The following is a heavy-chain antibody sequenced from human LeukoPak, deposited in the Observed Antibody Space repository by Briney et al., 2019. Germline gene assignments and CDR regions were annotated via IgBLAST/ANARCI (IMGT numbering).Heavy chain of an antibody. D-gene: IGHD3-10*01. J-gene: IGHJ5*02. CDR1: GYTFTSYD. V-gene: IGHV1-8*01. CDR2: MNPNSGNT. Sequence: ASVKVSCKASGYTFTSYDINWVRQATGQGLEWVGWMNPNSGNTGYAQKFQGRVTMTRDTTISTAYMELRSLRSEDTAVYYCVRDGEGVAISVNYWFDPWGQGTLVTVSS. CDR3: VRDGEGVAISVNYWFDP.